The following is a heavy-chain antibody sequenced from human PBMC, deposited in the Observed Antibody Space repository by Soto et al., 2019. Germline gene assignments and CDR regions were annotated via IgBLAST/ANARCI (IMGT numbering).Heavy chain of an antibody. V-gene: IGHV3-15*01. CDR2: IKSKTDGGTT. Sequence: GGSLRLSCAASGFTFSNAWMSWVRQAPGKGLEWVGRIKSKTDGGTTDYAAPVKGRFTISRDDSKNTLYLQMNSLKTEDTAVYYSTTENLSVFRSSDYDSAYLGQGTLLTVSS. CDR3: TTENLSVFRSSDYDSAY. CDR1: GFTFSNAW. J-gene: IGHJ4*02. D-gene: IGHD5-12*01.